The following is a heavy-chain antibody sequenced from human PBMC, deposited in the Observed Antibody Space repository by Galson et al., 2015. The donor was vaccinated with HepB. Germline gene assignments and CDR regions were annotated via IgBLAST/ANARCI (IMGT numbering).Heavy chain of an antibody. D-gene: IGHD4-17*01. V-gene: IGHV3-73*01. CDR2: IRSKANSYAT. CDR3: TRHTVTLVTY. CDR1: GFTFSGSA. J-gene: IGHJ4*02. Sequence: LRLSCAASGFTFSGSAMHWVRQASGKGLEWVGRIRSKANSYATAYAASVKGRFTISRDDSKNTAYLQMNSLKTEDTAVYYCTRHTVTLVTYWGQGTLVTVSS.